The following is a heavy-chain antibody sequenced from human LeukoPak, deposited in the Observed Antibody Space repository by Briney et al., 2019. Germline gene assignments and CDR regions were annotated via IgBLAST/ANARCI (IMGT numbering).Heavy chain of an antibody. D-gene: IGHD2-2*01. CDR3: ARARYCSSTSCSQVFDY. CDR1: GYTFTGYY. Sequence: GASVEVSCKASGYTFTGYYMHWVRQAPGQGLEWMGWINLNSGGTNYAQKFQGRVTMSRDTSTSTAYMELSRLRSDDTAVYYCARARYCSSTSCSQVFDYWGQGTLVTVSS. V-gene: IGHV1-2*02. J-gene: IGHJ4*02. CDR2: INLNSGGT.